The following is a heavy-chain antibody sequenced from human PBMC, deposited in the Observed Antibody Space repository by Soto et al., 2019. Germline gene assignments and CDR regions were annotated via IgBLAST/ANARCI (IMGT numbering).Heavy chain of an antibody. Sequence: SETLSLTCTVSGGSISSGGYYWSWIRQHPGKGLEWIGYIYYSGSTYYNPSLKSRVTISVDTSKNQFSLKLSSVTAADTAVYYCARGGIVVVPANYYYYGMDVWGQGTTVTVSS. CDR1: GGSISSGGYY. J-gene: IGHJ6*02. D-gene: IGHD2-2*01. CDR3: ARGGIVVVPANYYYYGMDV. V-gene: IGHV4-31*03. CDR2: IYYSGST.